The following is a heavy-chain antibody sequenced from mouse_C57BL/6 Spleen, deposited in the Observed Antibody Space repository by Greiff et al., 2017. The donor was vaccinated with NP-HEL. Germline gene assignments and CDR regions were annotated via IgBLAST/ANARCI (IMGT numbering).Heavy chain of an antibody. D-gene: IGHD2-4*01. CDR1: GYTFTDYE. CDR2: IDPETGGT. CDR3: TSPYDYDAGYAMDY. J-gene: IGHJ4*01. V-gene: IGHV1-15*01. Sequence: QVQLQQSGAELVRPGASVTLSCKASGYTFTDYEMHWVKQTPVHGLEWIGAIDPETGGTAYNQKFKGKAILTADKSSSTAYMELRSLTSEDSAVYYCTSPYDYDAGYAMDYWGQGTSVTVSS.